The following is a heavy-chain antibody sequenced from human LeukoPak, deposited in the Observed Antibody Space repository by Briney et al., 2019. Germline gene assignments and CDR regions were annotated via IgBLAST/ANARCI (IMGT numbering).Heavy chain of an antibody. Sequence: PGRSLRLSCGASGFNFNTYGIHWVRQAPGKGLEWVAVTWYDGGIKYYGDSVKGRFTISRDNTKKTVYLQMNSLRAEDTAVYYCARGYYGSGKFDYWGQGTLLTVSS. V-gene: IGHV3-33*01. D-gene: IGHD3-10*01. CDR3: ARGYYGSGKFDY. CDR1: GFNFNTYG. J-gene: IGHJ4*02. CDR2: TWYDGGIK.